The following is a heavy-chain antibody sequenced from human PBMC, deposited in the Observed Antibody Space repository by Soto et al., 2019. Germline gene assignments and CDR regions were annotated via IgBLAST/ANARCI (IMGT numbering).Heavy chain of an antibody. V-gene: IGHV3-30*18. J-gene: IGHJ4*02. D-gene: IGHD1-26*01. Sequence: QVQLLESGGGVVQPGRSLRLSCAVSGFTFSSYGMHWVRQAPGRGLEWVAVISYDGRSENYADSVKGRFTISRDNFMNTLHLEMNSLRGEDTAVYYCAKDSGGSFYDGVDFWGQGTLVTVSS. CDR3: AKDSGGSFYDGVDF. CDR2: ISYDGRSE. CDR1: GFTFSSYG.